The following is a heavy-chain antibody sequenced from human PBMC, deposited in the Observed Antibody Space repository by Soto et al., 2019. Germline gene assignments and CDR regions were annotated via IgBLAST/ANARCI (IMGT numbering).Heavy chain of an antibody. CDR2: IYYSGST. J-gene: IGHJ1*01. CDR3: AREGDYSSAAYFQH. CDR1: GGSISSYY. V-gene: IGHV4-59*01. Sequence: TSETLSLTCTVSGGSISSYYWSWIRQPPGKGLEWIGYIYYSGSTNYNPSLKSRVTISVDTSKNQFSLKLSSVTAADTAVYYCAREGDYSSAAYFQHWGQGTLVTVSS. D-gene: IGHD4-4*01.